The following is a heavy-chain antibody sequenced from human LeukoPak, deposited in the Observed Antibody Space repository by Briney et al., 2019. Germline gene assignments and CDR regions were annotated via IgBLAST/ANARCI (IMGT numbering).Heavy chain of an antibody. Sequence: GGSLRLSCAASEFTFDDYTMHWVRQAPGKGLEWVSLISWDGGSTYYADSVKGRFTISRDNSKNSLYLQMNSLRTEDTALYYCAKDKAGGECPNYGMDVWGQGTTATVSS. V-gene: IGHV3-43*01. CDR1: EFTFDDYT. CDR3: AKDKAGGECPNYGMDV. J-gene: IGHJ6*02. CDR2: ISWDGGST. D-gene: IGHD2-21*01.